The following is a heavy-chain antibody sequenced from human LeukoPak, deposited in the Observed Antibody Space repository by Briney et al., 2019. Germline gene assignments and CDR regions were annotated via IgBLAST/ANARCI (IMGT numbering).Heavy chain of an antibody. CDR2: IYSGGST. CDR3: ARYSSSGYWFDP. CDR1: GFTVSSNY. V-gene: IGHV3-66*02. D-gene: IGHD6-6*01. J-gene: IGHJ5*02. Sequence: GESLRLSCAASGFTVSSNYMSWVRQAPGKGLEWVSVIYSGGSTYYADSVKGRFTISRDNSKNTLYLQMNSLRAEDTAVYCCARYSSSGYWFDPWGQGTLVTVSS.